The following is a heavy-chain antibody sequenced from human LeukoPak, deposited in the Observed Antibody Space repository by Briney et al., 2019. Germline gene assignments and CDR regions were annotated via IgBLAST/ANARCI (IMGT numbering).Heavy chain of an antibody. CDR1: GYTFTGYY. V-gene: IGHV1-2*02. CDR2: INPNSGGT. J-gene: IGHJ4*02. CDR3: ARGPYGDDSPFDY. D-gene: IGHD4-17*01. Sequence: VASVKVSCKASGYTFTGYYMHWVRQAPGQGLEWMGWINPNSGGTNYAQKFQGRVTMTRDTSISTAYMELSRLRSDDTAVYYCARGPYGDDSPFDYWGQGTLVTVSS.